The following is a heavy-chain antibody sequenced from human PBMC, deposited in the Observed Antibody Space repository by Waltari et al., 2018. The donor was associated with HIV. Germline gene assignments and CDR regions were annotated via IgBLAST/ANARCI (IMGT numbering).Heavy chain of an antibody. D-gene: IGHD2-2*01. CDR3: ARGEGDIVVVPAATRFDP. Sequence: QVQLQQLSPGMLKPSETMSRTCATHGGSCRGYYLTWIRQLTGTGLVGIGEINHRGSTNDTPSLKSLFTISVDTSNNQFSLKLSSVTAADTAVYYCARGEGDIVVVPAATRFDPWGQGTLVTVSS. CDR2: INHRGST. CDR1: GGSCRGYY. J-gene: IGHJ5*02. V-gene: IGHV4-34*01.